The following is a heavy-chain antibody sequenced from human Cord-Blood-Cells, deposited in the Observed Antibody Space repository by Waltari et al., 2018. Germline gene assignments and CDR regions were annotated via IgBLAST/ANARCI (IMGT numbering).Heavy chain of an antibody. D-gene: IGHD3-22*01. CDR1: GGTFSSYA. CDR3: ARSTDYYDSSGYYYYYYMDV. Sequence: QVQLVQSGAEVKKPGSSVKVSCKASGGTFSSYAISWVRQAPGQGLEWVGGIIPILGIANYAQKFQGRVTITADESTSTAYMELSSLRSEDTAVYYCARSTDYYDSSGYYYYYYMDVWGKGTTVTVSS. J-gene: IGHJ6*03. CDR2: IIPILGIA. V-gene: IGHV1-69*04.